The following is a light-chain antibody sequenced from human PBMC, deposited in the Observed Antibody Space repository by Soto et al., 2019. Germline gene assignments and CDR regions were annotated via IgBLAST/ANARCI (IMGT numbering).Light chain of an antibody. Sequence: QSALTQPASVSGSPGQSITISCTGTSSDVGGYNYVSWYQQHPGKAPKLMIYDVSNRPSGVSNRFSGSKSGNTASLTISGLQAEDEADYYSSSYTSSSIPVVFGGGTKVTVL. CDR2: DVS. CDR1: SSDVGGYNY. J-gene: IGLJ2*01. CDR3: SSYTSSSIPVV. V-gene: IGLV2-14*01.